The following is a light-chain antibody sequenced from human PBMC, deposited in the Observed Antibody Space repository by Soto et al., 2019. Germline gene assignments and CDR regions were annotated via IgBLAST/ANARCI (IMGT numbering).Light chain of an antibody. Sequence: EIVLTQSPATLSLSPGDRATLSCRASQSVSTFLAWYQQKPGQPPRLLIYDASNRATGIPGRFSGSGSGTDFTLTISSLEPEDFAAYYCQQRGNWPPTFGLGTKVDI. CDR3: QQRGNWPPT. J-gene: IGKJ3*01. CDR2: DAS. V-gene: IGKV3-11*01. CDR1: QSVSTF.